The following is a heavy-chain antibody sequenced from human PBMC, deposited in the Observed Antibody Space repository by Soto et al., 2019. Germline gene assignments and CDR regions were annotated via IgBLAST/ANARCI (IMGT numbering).Heavy chain of an antibody. CDR1: GGTFSSYT. CDR3: ARTVQQLTVDYYGMDV. Sequence: GASVKVSCKASGGTFSSYTISWVRQAPGQGLEWMGRIIPILGIANYAQKFQGKVTITADKSTSTAYMELSSLRSEDTAVYYCARTVQQLTVDYYGMDVWGQGTTVTVSS. J-gene: IGHJ6*02. D-gene: IGHD6-13*01. V-gene: IGHV1-69*02. CDR2: IIPILGIA.